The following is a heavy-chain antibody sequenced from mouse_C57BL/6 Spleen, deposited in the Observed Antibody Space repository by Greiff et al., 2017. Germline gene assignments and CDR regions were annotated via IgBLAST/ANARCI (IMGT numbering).Heavy chain of an antibody. D-gene: IGHD4-1*01. J-gene: IGHJ4*01. CDR2: INPGSGGT. Sequence: VQLQQSGAELVRPGTSVKVSCKASGYAFTNYLIEWVKQRPGQGLEWIGVINPGSGGTNYNEKFKGKATLTADKSSSTAYMQLSSLTSEDSAVYFCARGWDAAMDYWGQGTSVTVSS. CDR1: GYAFTNYL. CDR3: ARGWDAAMDY. V-gene: IGHV1-54*01.